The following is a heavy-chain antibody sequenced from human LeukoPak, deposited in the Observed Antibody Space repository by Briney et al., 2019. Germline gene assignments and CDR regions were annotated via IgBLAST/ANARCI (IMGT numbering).Heavy chain of an antibody. CDR1: GDTFSSYA. CDR2: IIPIVGTA. V-gene: IGHV1-69*05. CDR3: ARWKCSSTSCYRGYYYMDV. Sequence: GASVKVSCKASGDTFSSYAISWVRQAPGQGLEWMGGIIPIVGTANYAQKFQGRVTITTDESTSTAYMELSSLRSEDTAVYYCARWKCSSTSCYRGYYYMDVWGKGTTVTVSS. D-gene: IGHD2-2*01. J-gene: IGHJ6*03.